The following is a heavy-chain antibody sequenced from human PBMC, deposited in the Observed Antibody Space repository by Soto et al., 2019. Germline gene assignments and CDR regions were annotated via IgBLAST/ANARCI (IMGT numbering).Heavy chain of an antibody. Sequence: QVHLQESGPGLVKPSETLSLTCSVSGGSISSYYWSWIRQPPGKGLEWIGYIYSSGDTNYNPSLKSRVTISVDTSKNQFSLKLNSMTAAVTAVYYCARGGGWYDYWGQGTLVTVSS. D-gene: IGHD6-19*01. CDR3: ARGGGWYDY. CDR1: GGSISSYY. V-gene: IGHV4-59*01. CDR2: IYSSGDT. J-gene: IGHJ4*02.